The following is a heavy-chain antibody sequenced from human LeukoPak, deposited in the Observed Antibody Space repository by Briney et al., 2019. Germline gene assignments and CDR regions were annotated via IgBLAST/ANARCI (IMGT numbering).Heavy chain of an antibody. V-gene: IGHV3-30*02. D-gene: IGHD2-8*01. CDR1: GFTFSSYG. CDR2: IWYDGSNK. Sequence: PGGSLRLSCAASGFTFSSYGMHWVRQAPGKGLEWVAFIWYDGSNKYYADSVKGRFTISRDNSKNTLYLQMNSLRAEDTAVYYCARRSLMGRFDYWGQGTLVTVSS. CDR3: ARRSLMGRFDY. J-gene: IGHJ4*02.